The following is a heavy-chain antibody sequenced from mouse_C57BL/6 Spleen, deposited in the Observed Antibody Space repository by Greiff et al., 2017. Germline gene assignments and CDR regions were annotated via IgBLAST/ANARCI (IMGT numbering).Heavy chain of an antibody. CDR1: GYTFTSYW. D-gene: IGHD1-1*02. V-gene: IGHV1-64*01. CDR2: IHPNSGST. J-gene: IGHJ4*01. CDR3: ARSGWYAMDY. Sequence: VKLQQPGAELVKPGASVKLSCKASGYTFTSYWMHWVKQRPGQGLEWIGMIHPNSGSTNYNEKFKSKATLTVDKSSSTAYMQLSSLTSEDSAVYYCARSGWYAMDYWGQGTSVTVSS.